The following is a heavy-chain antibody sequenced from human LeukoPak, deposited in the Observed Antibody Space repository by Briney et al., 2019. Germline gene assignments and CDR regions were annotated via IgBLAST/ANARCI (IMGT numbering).Heavy chain of an antibody. D-gene: IGHD2-8*01. CDR3: ARDPYGYAILSVDY. Sequence: GGSLRLSCAASGFTFSSYAMSWVRQAPGKGLEWVSAISGSGGSTYYADSVKGRFTISRDNSKNTLYLQMNSLRAEDTAVYYCARDPYGYAILSVDYWGQGTLVTVSS. CDR1: GFTFSSYA. J-gene: IGHJ4*02. CDR2: ISGSGGST. V-gene: IGHV3-23*01.